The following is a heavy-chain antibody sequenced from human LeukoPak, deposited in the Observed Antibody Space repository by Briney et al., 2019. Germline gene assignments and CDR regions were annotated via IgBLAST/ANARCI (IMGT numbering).Heavy chain of an antibody. Sequence: GGSLRLSRAASGFTFSSYGMHWVRQAPGKGLEWVAVIWYDGSNKYYADSVKGRFTISRDNSKNTLYLQMNSLRAEDTAVYYRARDRTVVTPGYYFDYWGQGTLVTVSS. CDR2: IWYDGSNK. CDR3: ARDRTVVTPGYYFDY. J-gene: IGHJ4*02. V-gene: IGHV3-33*01. D-gene: IGHD4-23*01. CDR1: GFTFSSYG.